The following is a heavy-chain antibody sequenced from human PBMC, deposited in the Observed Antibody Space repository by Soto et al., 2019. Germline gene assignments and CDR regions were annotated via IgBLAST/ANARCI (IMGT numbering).Heavy chain of an antibody. Sequence: PGGSLRLSCAASGFTFSSYAMSWVRQAPGKGLEWVSAISGSGGSTYYADSVKGRLTISRDNSKNTLYLQMNSLRAEDTAVYYCAKDPTVVPAAMLDYFDYWGQGTLVIVSS. CDR3: AKDPTVVPAAMLDYFDY. D-gene: IGHD2-2*01. J-gene: IGHJ4*02. CDR2: ISGSGGST. V-gene: IGHV3-23*01. CDR1: GFTFSSYA.